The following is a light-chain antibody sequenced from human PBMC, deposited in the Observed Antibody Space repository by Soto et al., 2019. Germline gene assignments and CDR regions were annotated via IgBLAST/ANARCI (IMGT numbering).Light chain of an antibody. CDR1: QSVSSN. CDR3: QQYNNWPTCT. CDR2: GAS. Sequence: EIVMTQSPATLSVSPGERVTLSCRASQSVSSNLAWYQQKPGQAPRLLIYGASTRATGIPARFSGSGSGTEFTLTISSLQSEDFAVYYCQQYNNWPTCTFGQGTKVEIK. J-gene: IGKJ1*01. V-gene: IGKV3-15*01.